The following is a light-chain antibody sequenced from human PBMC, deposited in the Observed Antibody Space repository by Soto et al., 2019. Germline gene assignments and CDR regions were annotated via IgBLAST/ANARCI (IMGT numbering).Light chain of an antibody. V-gene: IGKV1-39*01. CDR3: QSYNTARPT. J-gene: IGKJ5*01. CDR2: DAS. Sequence: DIQMTQSPSSLSASVGDRVTITCLASQSISSYLNWYQQKPGKAPKLLIYDASSLESGVPSRFGGGGSGTDFTLTISGLQPEDLATYYCQSYNTARPTFGQGTRLEIK. CDR1: QSISSY.